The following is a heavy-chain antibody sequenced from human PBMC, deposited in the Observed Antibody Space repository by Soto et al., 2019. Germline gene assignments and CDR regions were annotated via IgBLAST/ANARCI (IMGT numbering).Heavy chain of an antibody. D-gene: IGHD6-19*01. V-gene: IGHV1-18*01. J-gene: IGHJ4*02. CDR3: ARDWGQQWLAPDY. CDR1: GYTFTYYV. CDR2: ISGYNGNT. Sequence: ASVKVSCKASGYTFTYYVISWVRQAPGQGLEWMGWISGYNGNTKYAQKVQGRVTMTTDTSTSTAYMELRTLRSDDTAVYYCARDWGQQWLAPDYWGQGTLVTVSS.